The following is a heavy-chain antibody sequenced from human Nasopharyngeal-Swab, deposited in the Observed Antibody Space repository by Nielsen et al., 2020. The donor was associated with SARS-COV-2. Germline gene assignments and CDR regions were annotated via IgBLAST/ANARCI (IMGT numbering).Heavy chain of an antibody. V-gene: IGHV3-48*03. D-gene: IGHD6-6*01. CDR2: NSSGGRTI. J-gene: IGHJ6*02. CDR3: ARDRPGRMDV. CDR1: GFTFSSYE. Sequence: GESLKISCAASGFTFSSYEMNWVRQAPGKGLEWLSYNSSGGRTIAYADSVKGRFTIPRDNAKNSLYLQMNSLRADDTAVYYCARDRPGRMDVWGQGTMVTVSS.